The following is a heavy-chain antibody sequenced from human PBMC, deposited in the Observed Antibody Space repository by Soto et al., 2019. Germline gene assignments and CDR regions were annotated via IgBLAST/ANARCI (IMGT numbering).Heavy chain of an antibody. CDR3: ARGRTCTGASCYGGGDY. CDR2: ISSDNNYI. Sequence: EVQLVESGGGLVKPGWSLRLSCAASGFTFSDYSMNWIRQAPGKGLEWVASISSDNNYIYYRDPVEGRFTISRDNAKNSVYVQMTSLGAEDPAVNYCARGRTCTGASCYGGGDYWGQGTLVTVSS. J-gene: IGHJ4*02. D-gene: IGHD2-15*01. V-gene: IGHV3-21*02. CDR1: GFTFSDYS.